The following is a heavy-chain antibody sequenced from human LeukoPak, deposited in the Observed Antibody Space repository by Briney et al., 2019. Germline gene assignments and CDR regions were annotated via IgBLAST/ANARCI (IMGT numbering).Heavy chain of an antibody. CDR2: ISYDGSNK. CDR1: GFTFSSYA. CDR3: ARDPDSSSWLGTKRYYFDY. J-gene: IGHJ4*02. D-gene: IGHD6-13*01. Sequence: GRSLRLSCAASGFTFSSYAMHCVRQAPGKGLEWVAVISYDGSNKYYADSVKGRFTISRDNSKNTLYLQMNSQRAEDTAVYYCARDPDSSSWLGTKRYYFDYWGQGTLVTVSS. V-gene: IGHV3-30-3*01.